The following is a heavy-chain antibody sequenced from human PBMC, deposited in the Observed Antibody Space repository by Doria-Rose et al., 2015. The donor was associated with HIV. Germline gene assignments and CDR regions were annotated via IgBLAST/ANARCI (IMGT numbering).Heavy chain of an antibody. CDR1: GGSITGYY. D-gene: IGHD6-13*01. J-gene: IGHJ3*02. CDR3: ARVVRYQLVPGAFDI. Sequence: QVQLQESGPGLMEPSETLSLTCTVAGGSITGYYWSWMRQPPGKGLEWIGYIYYSGNTNYNPSLKSRVTISVDRSKNQFSLNLNSMTAADTVVYYCARVVRYQLVPGAFDIWGQGTKVTVS. CDR2: IYYSGNT. V-gene: IGHV4-59*01.